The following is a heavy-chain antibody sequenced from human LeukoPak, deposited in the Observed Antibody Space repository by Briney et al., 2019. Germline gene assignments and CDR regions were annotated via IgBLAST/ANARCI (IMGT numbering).Heavy chain of an antibody. V-gene: IGHV4-34*01. D-gene: IGHD2-2*03. CDR2: INHSGST. J-gene: IGHJ6*02. Sequence: SETLSLTCAVYGGSFSGYYWSWIRQPPGKGLEWIGEINHSGSTNYNPSLKSRVTISVDTSKNQFSLKLSSVTAAETAVYYCARKWMGYYYYYYGMDVWGQGTTVTVSS. CDR3: ARKWMGYYYYYYGMDV. CDR1: GGSFSGYY.